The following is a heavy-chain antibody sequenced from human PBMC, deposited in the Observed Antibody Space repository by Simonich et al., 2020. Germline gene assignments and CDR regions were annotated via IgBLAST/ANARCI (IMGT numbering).Heavy chain of an antibody. V-gene: IGHV3-74*01. Sequence: EVQLVESGGGLVQPGGSLRLSCAASGFTFSSYWMHWVRHDPGKGLVGVSRINSDESSTSYADSVKGRFTISRDNAKNTLYLQMNSLRAEDTAVYYCARDYSNYDAFDIWGQGTMVTVSS. CDR3: ARDYSNYDAFDI. CDR2: INSDESST. D-gene: IGHD4-4*01. CDR1: GFTFSSYW. J-gene: IGHJ3*02.